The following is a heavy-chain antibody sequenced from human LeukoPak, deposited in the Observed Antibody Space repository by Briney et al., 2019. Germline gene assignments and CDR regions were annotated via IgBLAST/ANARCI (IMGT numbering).Heavy chain of an antibody. CDR2: IKQDGNEK. Sequence: PGGSLRLSCAASGFTFDSYWMSWVRQAPGKGLEWVVNIKQDGNEKYYVDSVKGRFTIYRDNAENSLYLQMNSLRAEDTAVYYCTRDPLTQNDYWGQGTLVTVSS. CDR3: TRDPLTQNDY. D-gene: IGHD1-14*01. J-gene: IGHJ4*02. V-gene: IGHV3-7*01. CDR1: GFTFDSYW.